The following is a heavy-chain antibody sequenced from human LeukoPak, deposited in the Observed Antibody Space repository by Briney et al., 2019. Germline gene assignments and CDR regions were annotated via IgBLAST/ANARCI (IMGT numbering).Heavy chain of an antibody. CDR1: GYSISSGYY. CDR3: ARFSSTSWWKYHFDY. D-gene: IGHD2-2*01. J-gene: IGHJ4*02. CDR2: IYHSGST. Sequence: SETLSLTCAVSGYSISSGYYWGWIRQPPGKGLEWIGSIYHSGSTYYNPSLKSRVTISVDTSKNQFSLKLSSVTAADTAVYYCARFSSTSWWKYHFDYWGQGTLVTVSS. V-gene: IGHV4-38-2*01.